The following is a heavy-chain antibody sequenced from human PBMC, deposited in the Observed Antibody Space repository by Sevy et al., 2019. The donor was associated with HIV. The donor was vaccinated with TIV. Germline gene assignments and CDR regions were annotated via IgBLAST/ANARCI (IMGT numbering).Heavy chain of an antibody. J-gene: IGHJ4*02. Sequence: GGSLRLSCAASGFTFSSYSMNCVRQAPGKGLEWVSYISSSSSTIYYADSVKGRFTISRDNAKNSLYLQMNSLRDEDTAVYYCARDMEGDSSSWYGGGNFDYWGQGTLVTVSS. V-gene: IGHV3-48*02. CDR3: ARDMEGDSSSWYGGGNFDY. D-gene: IGHD6-13*01. CDR1: GFTFSSYS. CDR2: ISSSSSTI.